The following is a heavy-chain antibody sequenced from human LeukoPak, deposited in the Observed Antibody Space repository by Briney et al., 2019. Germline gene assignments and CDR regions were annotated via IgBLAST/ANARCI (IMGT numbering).Heavy chain of an antibody. D-gene: IGHD3-22*01. CDR3: ATRGYYYDSSGYRDAFDI. V-gene: IGHV1-46*01. CDR2: INPSGGST. Sequence: ASVTVSCKASGYTFTSYYMHWVRQAPGQGLEWMGIINPSGGSTSYAQKFQGRVTMTRDTSTSTVYMELSSLRSEDTAVYYCATRGYYYDSSGYRDAFDIWGQGTMVTVSS. CDR1: GYTFTSYY. J-gene: IGHJ3*02.